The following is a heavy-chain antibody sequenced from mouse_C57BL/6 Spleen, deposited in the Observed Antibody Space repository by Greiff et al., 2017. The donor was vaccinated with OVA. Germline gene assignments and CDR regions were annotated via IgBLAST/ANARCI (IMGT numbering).Heavy chain of an antibody. V-gene: IGHV5-12*01. J-gene: IGHJ1*03. CDR2: ISNGGGST. Sequence: EVKVVESGGGLVQPGGSLKLSCVASGFTFSDYYMYWVRQTPEKRLEWVAYISNGGGSTYYPDTVKGRFTMSRDNAKNTLYLQMRRLKSEDTAMYYCARGGGYNWHFDVWGTGTTVTVSS. CDR1: GFTFSDYY. D-gene: IGHD2-2*01. CDR3: ARGGGYNWHFDV.